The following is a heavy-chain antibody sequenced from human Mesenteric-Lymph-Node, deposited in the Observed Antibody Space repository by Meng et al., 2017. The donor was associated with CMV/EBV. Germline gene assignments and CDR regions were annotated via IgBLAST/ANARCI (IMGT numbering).Heavy chain of an antibody. CDR3: ARDQVLATSDCSSTSCYTDPPYYCGMDV. CDR2: INSDGSST. Sequence: GESLKISCAASGFTFSSYWMHWVRQAPGKGLVWVSRINSDGSSTSYADSVKGRFTISRDNAKNTLYLQMNSLRAEDTAVYYCARDQVLATSDCSSTSCYTDPPYYCGMDVWGQGTTVTVSS. J-gene: IGHJ6*02. V-gene: IGHV3-74*01. D-gene: IGHD2-2*02. CDR1: GFTFSSYW.